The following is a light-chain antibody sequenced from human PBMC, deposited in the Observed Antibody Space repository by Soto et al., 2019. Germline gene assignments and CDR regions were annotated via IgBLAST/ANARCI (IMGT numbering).Light chain of an antibody. CDR3: QQYFSYPWT. Sequence: DIQMTQSPSTLSASIGDRVTITCRASQSVRNWLAWYQQKPGRAPNVLIYDASRLESGVPSRFSGSGSGTEFTLTISSLQSDDFAPYYCQQYFSYPWTFGQGTKVEIK. CDR1: QSVRNW. CDR2: DAS. J-gene: IGKJ1*01. V-gene: IGKV1-5*01.